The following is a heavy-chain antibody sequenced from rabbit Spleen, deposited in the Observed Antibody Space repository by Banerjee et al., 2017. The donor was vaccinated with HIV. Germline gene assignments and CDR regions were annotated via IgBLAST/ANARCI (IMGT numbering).Heavy chain of an antibody. D-gene: IGHD7-1*01. CDR1: GFDFSNYG. CDR3: ARGSIYSIATYFNL. CDR2: IDPIFGST. Sequence: QEQLVESGGGLVQPGGSLKLSCKASGFDFSNYGVSWVRQAPGKGLEWIGYIDPIFGSTYYANWVNGRFTISRENTQNTVSLQMNSLTAADTATYSCARGSIYSIATYFNLWGPGTLVTVS. J-gene: IGHJ4*01. V-gene: IGHV1S47*01.